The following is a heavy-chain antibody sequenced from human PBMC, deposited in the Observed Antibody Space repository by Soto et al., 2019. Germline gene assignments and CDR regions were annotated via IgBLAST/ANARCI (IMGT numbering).Heavy chain of an antibody. V-gene: IGHV4-31*03. Sequence: QVQLQESGPGLVKPSQTLSLTCTVSGGSISSGGYYWTWIRQHPGKGLECIGYIYYSGNTYYNPSLKSRVTISVDTSKKQFSLKLSSVTAADTAVYYCARTLKEEGFVGYDYHYYMDVWGKGTTVTVSS. CDR1: GGSISSGGYY. CDR3: ARTLKEEGFVGYDYHYYMDV. D-gene: IGHD3-16*01. J-gene: IGHJ6*03. CDR2: IYYSGNT.